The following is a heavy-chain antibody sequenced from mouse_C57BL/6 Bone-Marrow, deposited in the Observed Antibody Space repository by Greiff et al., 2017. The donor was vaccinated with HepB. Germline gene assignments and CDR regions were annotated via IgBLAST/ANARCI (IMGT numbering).Heavy chain of an antibody. D-gene: IGHD1-1*01. CDR2: IHPNSGST. CDR1: GYTFTSYW. V-gene: IGHV1-64*01. J-gene: IGHJ1*03. Sequence: QVQLQQPGAELVKPGASVKLSCKASGYTFTSYWMHWVKQRPGQGLEWIGMIHPNSGSTNYNEKFKSKATLTVDKSSSTAYMQISSLTSEDSAVYCCAREVYYYGSRRYFDVWGTGTTVTVSS. CDR3: AREVYYYGSRRYFDV.